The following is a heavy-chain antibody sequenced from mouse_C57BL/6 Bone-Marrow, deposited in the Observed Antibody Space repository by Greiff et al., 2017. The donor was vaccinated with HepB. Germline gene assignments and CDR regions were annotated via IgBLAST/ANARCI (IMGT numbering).Heavy chain of an antibody. CDR2: IWSDGST. Sequence: VKLQESGPGLVAPSQSLSITCTVSGFSLTSYGVHWVRQPPGKGLEWLVVIWSDGSTTYNSALKSRLSISKDNSKSQVFLKMNSLQTDDTAMYYCARHGGLRRFYAMDYWGQGTSVTVSS. CDR1: GFSLTSYG. D-gene: IGHD2-4*01. CDR3: ARHGGLRRFYAMDY. V-gene: IGHV2-6-1*01. J-gene: IGHJ4*01.